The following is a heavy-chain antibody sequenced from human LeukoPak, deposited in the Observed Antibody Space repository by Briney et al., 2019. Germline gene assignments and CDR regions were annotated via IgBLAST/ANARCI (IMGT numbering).Heavy chain of an antibody. CDR2: IIPIFGTA. J-gene: IGHJ6*03. D-gene: IGHD3-3*01. V-gene: IGHV1-69*01. CDR3: ARERPDFWSGRGWYMDV. Sequence: ASVKVSCKASGGTFSSYAISWVRQAPGQGLEWMGGIIPIFGTANYARKFQGRVTITADESTSTAYMELSSLRSEDTAVYYCARERPDFWSGRGWYMDVWGKGTTVTVSS. CDR1: GGTFSSYA.